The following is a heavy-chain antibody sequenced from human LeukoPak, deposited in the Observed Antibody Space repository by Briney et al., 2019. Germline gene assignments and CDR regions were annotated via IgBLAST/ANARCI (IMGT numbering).Heavy chain of an antibody. J-gene: IGHJ4*02. CDR2: IIPIFGTA. D-gene: IGHD6-13*01. Sequence: ASVKVSCKASGGTFSSYAISWVRQAPGQGLEWMGGIIPIFGTANYAQKFQGRVTITADKSTSTAYMELSSLRSEDTAVYYCARDGYSSSWPKYFDYWGQGTLVTVSS. V-gene: IGHV1-69*06. CDR3: ARDGYSSSWPKYFDY. CDR1: GGTFSSYA.